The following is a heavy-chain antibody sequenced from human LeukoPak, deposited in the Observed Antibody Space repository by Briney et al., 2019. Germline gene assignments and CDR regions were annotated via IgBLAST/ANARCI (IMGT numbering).Heavy chain of an antibody. V-gene: IGHV3-21*01. CDR2: ISSSSSYI. J-gene: IGHJ4*02. CDR1: GFTFSSYS. CDR3: ASGLVAVAGFDY. Sequence: PGGSLRLSCAASGFTFSSYSMNWVRQAPGKGLEWVSSISSSSSYIYYADSVKGRFTISRDNATNSLYLQMNSLRAEDTSVYYCASGLVAVAGFDYWGQGTLVTVSS. D-gene: IGHD6-19*01.